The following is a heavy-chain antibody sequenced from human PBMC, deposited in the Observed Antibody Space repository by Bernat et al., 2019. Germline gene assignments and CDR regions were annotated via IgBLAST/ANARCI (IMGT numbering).Heavy chain of an antibody. J-gene: IGHJ4*02. Sequence: QVQLVESGGGVVQPGRSLRLSCAASGFPFSSYGMHWVRQAPGKGLEWVVVIWYDGSNKYYADSVKGRFTISRDNSKNALYLQMNSLRAEETAVYYCARDVSYTYYDYIWGSYRLIGIDYWGQGTLVTVSS. D-gene: IGHD3-16*01. CDR3: ARDVSYTYYDYIWGSYRLIGIDY. CDR2: IWYDGSNK. CDR1: GFPFSSYG. V-gene: IGHV3-33*01.